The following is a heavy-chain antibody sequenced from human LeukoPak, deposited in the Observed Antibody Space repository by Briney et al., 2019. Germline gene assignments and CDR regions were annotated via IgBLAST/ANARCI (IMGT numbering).Heavy chain of an antibody. V-gene: IGHV3-9*01. Sequence: GRSLRLSCAASGFTFDDYAMHWVRQAPGKGLEWVSGISWNSGSIGYADSVKGRFTISRDNAKNSLYLQMNSLRAEDTALYYCAKGSYYDSSGYPDYWGQGTLVTVSS. CDR1: GFTFDDYA. J-gene: IGHJ4*02. D-gene: IGHD3-22*01. CDR3: AKGSYYDSSGYPDY. CDR2: ISWNSGSI.